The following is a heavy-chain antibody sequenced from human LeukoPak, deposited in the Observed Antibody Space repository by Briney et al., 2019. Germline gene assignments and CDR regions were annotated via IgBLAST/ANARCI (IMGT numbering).Heavy chain of an antibody. CDR2: INHRGDT. J-gene: IGHJ4*02. V-gene: IGHV4-34*01. CDR3: ARGPTISETGYFDY. Sequence: SETLSLTCAVYGGSFSTYYWSWIRQSPGKGLEWIAEINHRGDTNYNPSVKSRVTIAVDTSKSQFSLKVSSLTAADTAVYYCARGPTISETGYFDYWGQGTLVTVSS. D-gene: IGHD1-1*01. CDR1: GGSFSTYY.